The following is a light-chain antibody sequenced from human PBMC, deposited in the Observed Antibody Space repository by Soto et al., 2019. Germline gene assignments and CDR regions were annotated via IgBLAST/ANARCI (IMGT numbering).Light chain of an antibody. CDR3: QQRSNWPPIT. CDR1: QSVSSY. J-gene: IGKJ5*01. V-gene: IGKV3-11*01. Sequence: EIMLTQSPATLSLSPGERATLSCRASQSVSSYLAWYQQKPGQAPRLLIYDASNRATGIPARFSGSGSGTDFTLTISSLEPEDFAVYYCQQRSNWPPITFGHGTRLGL. CDR2: DAS.